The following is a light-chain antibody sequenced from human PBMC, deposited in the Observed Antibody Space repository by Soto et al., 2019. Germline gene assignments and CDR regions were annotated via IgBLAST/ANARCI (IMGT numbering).Light chain of an antibody. V-gene: IGLV2-18*02. CDR1: SSDVGSYNG. CDR2: EGS. J-gene: IGLJ1*01. Sequence: QSALTQPPSVSGSPGQSVTISCTGTSSDVGSYNGVSWYQQPPGTAPKLIIYEGSTRPSGVPDRLSGSKSGNTASLTITGLQAEDEADYYCNSYTISGTYVFGTGTKLTVL. CDR3: NSYTISGTYV.